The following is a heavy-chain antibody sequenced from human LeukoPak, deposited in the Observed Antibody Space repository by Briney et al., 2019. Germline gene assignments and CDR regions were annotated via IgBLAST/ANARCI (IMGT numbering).Heavy chain of an antibody. J-gene: IGHJ4*02. CDR1: GFNFRSLA. CDR3: ARESGGGGDFDY. V-gene: IGHV3-64*01. Sequence: GGSLRLSCAASGFNFRSLAMTWVRQAPGKGLEYVSAISSNGGSTYYANSVKGRFTISRDNSKNTLYLQMGSLRAEDMAVYYCARESGGGGDFDYWGQGTLVTVSS. CDR2: ISSNGGST. D-gene: IGHD3-3*01.